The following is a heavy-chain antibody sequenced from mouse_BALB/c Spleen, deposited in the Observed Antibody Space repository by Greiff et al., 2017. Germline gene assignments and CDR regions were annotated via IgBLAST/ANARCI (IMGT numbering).Heavy chain of an antibody. CDR3: ARGRGGSSYDY. V-gene: IGHV5-6-5*01. J-gene: IGHJ2*01. Sequence: EVKLVESGGGLVKPGGSLKLSCAASGFTFSSYAMSWVRQTPEKRLEWVASISSGGSTYYPDSVKGRFTISRDNARNILYLQMSSLRSEDTAMYYCARGRGGSSYDYWGQGTTLTVSS. CDR2: ISSGGST. D-gene: IGHD1-1*01. CDR1: GFTFSSYA.